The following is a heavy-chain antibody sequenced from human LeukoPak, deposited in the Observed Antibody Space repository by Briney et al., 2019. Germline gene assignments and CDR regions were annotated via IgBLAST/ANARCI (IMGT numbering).Heavy chain of an antibody. J-gene: IGHJ4*02. D-gene: IGHD4-23*01. V-gene: IGHV3-48*04. CDR1: GFTFSSNS. Sequence: GGSLRLSCAASGFTFSSNSMNWVRQAPGKGLEWVSYISSTGGTIYYADSMKGRFTISRDNAKNSLYLQMNSLRVEDTAVYYCARDDGIGGPFDYWGQGTLVTVSS. CDR2: ISSTGGTI. CDR3: ARDDGIGGPFDY.